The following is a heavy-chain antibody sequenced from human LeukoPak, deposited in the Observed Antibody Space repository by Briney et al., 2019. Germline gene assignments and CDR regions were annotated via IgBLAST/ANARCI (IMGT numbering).Heavy chain of an antibody. CDR2: ISISSTYI. V-gene: IGHV3-21*01. CDR1: GFTFSSYS. D-gene: IGHD6-13*01. CDR3: ARGSAAGNWYPDY. Sequence: PGGSLRLSCATSGFTFSSYSMNWVRQAPGKGLEWLSSISISSTYIYYADSVKGRFTISRDNAKNSLNLQMHSLRAEDTAVYYCARGSAAGNWYPDYWGQGTLVTVSS. J-gene: IGHJ4*02.